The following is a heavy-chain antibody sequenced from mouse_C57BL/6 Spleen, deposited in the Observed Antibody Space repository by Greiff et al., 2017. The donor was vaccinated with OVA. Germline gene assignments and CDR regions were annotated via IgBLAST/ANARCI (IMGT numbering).Heavy chain of an antibody. V-gene: IGHV1-64*01. CDR3: ARSITTVNYAMDY. D-gene: IGHD1-1*01. Sequence: QVQLQQPGAELVKPGASVKLSCTASGYTFTSYWMHWVKQRPGQGLEWIGMIHPNSGSTNYNEKFKSKATLTVDKSSSTAYMQLSSLTSEDSAVYDCARSITTVNYAMDYWGQGTSVTVSS. CDR1: GYTFTSYW. J-gene: IGHJ4*01. CDR2: IHPNSGST.